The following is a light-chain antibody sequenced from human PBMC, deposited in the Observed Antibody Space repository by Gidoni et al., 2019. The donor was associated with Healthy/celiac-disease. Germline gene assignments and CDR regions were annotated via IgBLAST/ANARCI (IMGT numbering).Light chain of an antibody. CDR3: QQSYSTLT. J-gene: IGKJ2*01. CDR2: AAS. V-gene: IGKV1-39*01. Sequence: DIQMTQSPSSLSASVGDRVTITCRASQSISSYLNWYQQKPGKAPKLLIYAASSLQSGFPSRFSGSGSGTDFTLTISSLQPEDFATYYCQQSYSTLTFXQXTKLEIK. CDR1: QSISSY.